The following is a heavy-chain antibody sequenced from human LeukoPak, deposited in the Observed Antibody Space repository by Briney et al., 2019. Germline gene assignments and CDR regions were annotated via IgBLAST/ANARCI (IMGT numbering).Heavy chain of an antibody. D-gene: IGHD3-22*01. V-gene: IGHV4-59*01. Sequence: PSEALSPTCTVSGASISSYYWTWIRQPPGKGLEWIGYIHYSGSSNHNPSLKSRATISVDTSKNQISLKLSSVTAADTAVYYCARSGSSGYYYWGQGTLVTVSS. J-gene: IGHJ4*02. CDR1: GASISSYY. CDR3: ARSGSSGYYY. CDR2: IHYSGSS.